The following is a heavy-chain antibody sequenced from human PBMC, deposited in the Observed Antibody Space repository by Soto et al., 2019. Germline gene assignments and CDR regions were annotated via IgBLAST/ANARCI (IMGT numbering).Heavy chain of an antibody. J-gene: IGHJ4*02. CDR2: ISYDGSNK. CDR1: GFTFSSYG. V-gene: IGHV3-30*18. D-gene: IGHD6-13*01. Sequence: QVQLVESGGGVVQPGRSLRLSCAASGFTFSSYGMHWVRQAPGKGLEWVAVISYDGSNKYYADSVKGRFTISRDNSKNTRYLQMNSLRAENRVGYSCAKKGGSPPIFDYWAQGTLVTVSS. CDR3: AKKGGSPPIFDY.